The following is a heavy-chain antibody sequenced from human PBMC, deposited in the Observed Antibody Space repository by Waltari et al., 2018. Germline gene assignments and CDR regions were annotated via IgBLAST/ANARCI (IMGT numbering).Heavy chain of an antibody. CDR2: INHSGST. CDR1: GGSFSGYY. V-gene: IGHV4-34*01. J-gene: IGHJ6*03. D-gene: IGHD4-17*01. CDR3: ARGRGTVTTLYYYYYMDV. Sequence: QVQLQQWGAGLLKPSETLSLTCAVYGGSFSGYYWSWIRQPPGKGLEWIGEINHSGSTNYNPSLKSRVTISVDTSKNQFFLKLSSVTAADTAVYYCARGRGTVTTLYYYYYMDVWGKGTTVTVSS.